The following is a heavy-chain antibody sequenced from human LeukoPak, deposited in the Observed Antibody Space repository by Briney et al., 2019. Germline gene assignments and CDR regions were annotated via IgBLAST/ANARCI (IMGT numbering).Heavy chain of an antibody. D-gene: IGHD3-10*01. J-gene: IGHJ5*02. CDR3: ARASDYYGSGSYYLPNWFDP. CDR1: GGSISSGSYY. CDR2: IYTSGST. V-gene: IGHV4-61*02. Sequence: TLSLTCAVSGGSISSGSYYWSWIRQPAGKGLEWIGRIYTSGSTNYNPSLKSRVTISVDTSKNQFSLKLSSVTAADTAVYYCARASDYYGSGSYYLPNWFDPWGQGTLVTVSS.